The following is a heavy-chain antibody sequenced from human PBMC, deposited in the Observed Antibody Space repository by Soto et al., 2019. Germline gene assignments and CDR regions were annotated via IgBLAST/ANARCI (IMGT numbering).Heavy chain of an antibody. V-gene: IGHV3-33*01. Sequence: GGSLRLSCAASGFTFSSYGMHWVRQAPGKGLEWVAVIWYDGSNKYYADSVKGRFTISRDNSKNTLYLQMNSLRAEDTAVYYCARAEREGYSSSWSAFDYWGQGTLVTVSS. CDR1: GFTFSSYG. CDR3: ARAEREGYSSSWSAFDY. J-gene: IGHJ4*02. D-gene: IGHD6-13*01. CDR2: IWYDGSNK.